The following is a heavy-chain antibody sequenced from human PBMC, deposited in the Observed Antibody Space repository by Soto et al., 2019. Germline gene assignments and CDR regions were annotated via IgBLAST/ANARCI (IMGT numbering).Heavy chain of an antibody. Sequence: QVQLQESGPGLVKPSETLSLTCTVSGGSISSYYWSWIRQPPGKGLEWIGYIYYSGSTNYNPSLKSRVTLSVDTSKNQFSLKLSSVTAADTAVYYCARVVATTTVTSWFDPWGQGTLVTVSS. CDR1: GGSISSYY. D-gene: IGHD4-17*01. CDR2: IYYSGST. J-gene: IGHJ5*02. V-gene: IGHV4-59*01. CDR3: ARVVATTTVTSWFDP.